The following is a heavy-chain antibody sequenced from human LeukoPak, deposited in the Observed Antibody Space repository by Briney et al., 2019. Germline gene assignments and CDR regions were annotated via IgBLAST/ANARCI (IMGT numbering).Heavy chain of an antibody. CDR2: ISRQGGST. D-gene: IGHD3-22*01. CDR1: GFTFSDFA. CDR3: ARDLRDYYDSSGYYTFPDY. Sequence: PGGSLRLSCAASGFTFSDFAMHWVRQAPGKGLQYVAGISRQGGSTYYSSSVKGRFIVSRDNSKNTLDLQMGSLRAEDMAVYYCARDLRDYYDSSGYYTFPDYWGQGTLVIVSS. V-gene: IGHV3-64*01. J-gene: IGHJ4*02.